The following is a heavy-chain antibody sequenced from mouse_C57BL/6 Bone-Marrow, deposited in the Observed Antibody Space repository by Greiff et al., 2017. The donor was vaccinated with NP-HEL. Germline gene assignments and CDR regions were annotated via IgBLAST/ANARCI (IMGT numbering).Heavy chain of an antibody. CDR1: GYTFTSYW. CDR2: IYPSDSET. Sequence: VQLQQPGAELVRPGSSVKLSCKASGYTFTSYWMDWVKQRPGQGLEWIGNIYPSDSETHYNQKFKDKATLTVDKSSSTAYMQLSSLTSEDSAVYYCARKGYYADYWGQGTTLTVSS. V-gene: IGHV1-61*01. J-gene: IGHJ2*01. CDR3: ARKGYYADY.